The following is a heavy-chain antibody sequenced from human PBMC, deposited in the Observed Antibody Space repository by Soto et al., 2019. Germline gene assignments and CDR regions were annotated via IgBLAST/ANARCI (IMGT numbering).Heavy chain of an antibody. CDR3: ARLPNKSPQN. Sequence: EVQLVESGGGLVQPGGSLRLSCAASGFTFSSYWMHWVRQAPGKGLVWVSSISTDARSTSYADPVKGRFTISRDHAKNTLYLQMDSVRAEDTAVYYCARLPNKSPQNWGQGTLVIVSP. V-gene: IGHV3-74*01. CDR1: GFTFSSYW. CDR2: ISTDARST. J-gene: IGHJ1*01.